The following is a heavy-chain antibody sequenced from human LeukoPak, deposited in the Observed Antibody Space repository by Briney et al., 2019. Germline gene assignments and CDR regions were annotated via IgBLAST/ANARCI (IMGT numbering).Heavy chain of an antibody. D-gene: IGHD6-19*01. CDR3: ANSLGTLAGPSDY. J-gene: IGHJ4*02. CDR1: GFTFTNYA. CDR2: ISGSGGST. Sequence: GGSLRLSCAASGFTFTNYAMNWVRQAPGKGLEWVSGISGSGGSTYYADSVKGRFTISRDNSKSTLYLQMNSLRANDTAVYYCANSLGTLAGPSDYWGQGTLVTVSS. V-gene: IGHV3-23*01.